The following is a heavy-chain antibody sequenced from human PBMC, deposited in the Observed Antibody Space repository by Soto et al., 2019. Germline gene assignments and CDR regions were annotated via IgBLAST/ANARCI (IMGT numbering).Heavy chain of an antibody. V-gene: IGHV3-21*01. CDR1: GFTFSSYS. Sequence: GGSLRLSCAASGFTFSSYSMNWVRQAPGKGLEWVSSISSSSSYIYYADSVKGRFTISRDNAKNSLYLQMNSLRAEDTAVYYCARVRYCSSTGCYSAFDIWGQGTMVTVSS. J-gene: IGHJ3*02. CDR3: ARVRYCSSTGCYSAFDI. CDR2: ISSSSSYI. D-gene: IGHD2-2*02.